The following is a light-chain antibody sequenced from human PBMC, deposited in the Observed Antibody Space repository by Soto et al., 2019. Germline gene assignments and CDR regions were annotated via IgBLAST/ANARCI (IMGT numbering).Light chain of an antibody. CDR1: QTINSW. CDR2: KAS. J-gene: IGKJ5*01. CDR3: QQYHRYPIT. V-gene: IGKV1-5*03. Sequence: DIQMTQSPSTLSASAGDRVTITCRASQTINSWLAWYQQKPGKAPKLLIYKASNLESGVPSRFSGSGSGTEFTLTISRLQPDVFATYFWQQYHRYPITFGQGTRLDLK.